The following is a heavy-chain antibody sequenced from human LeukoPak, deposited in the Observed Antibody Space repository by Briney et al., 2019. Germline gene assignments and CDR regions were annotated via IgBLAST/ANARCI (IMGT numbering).Heavy chain of an antibody. CDR2: ISSSSSYI. D-gene: IGHD1-1*01. CDR1: GFTFSSYS. CDR3: AKDRTGIFDY. Sequence: GGSLRLSCAASGFTFSSYSMNWVRQAPGKGLEWVSSISSSSSYIYYADSVKGRFTISRDNAKNSLYLQMNSLRAEDTAVYYCAKDRTGIFDYWGQGTLVTVPS. J-gene: IGHJ4*02. V-gene: IGHV3-21*01.